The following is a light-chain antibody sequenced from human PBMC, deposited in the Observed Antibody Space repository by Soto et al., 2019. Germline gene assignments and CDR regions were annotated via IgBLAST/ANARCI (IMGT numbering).Light chain of an antibody. CDR1: QRVSGY. CDR3: QQRSNWPST. V-gene: IGKV3-11*01. J-gene: IGKJ4*01. CDR2: VAS. Sequence: EIVLTQSPATLSLSPGNRATLSCRASQRVSGYLAWYQQKPGQAPRLLIYVASNRATGIPARFSGSGSGTDFTRTITSLEPEDFAVYYCQQRSNWPSTFGGGTKVEI.